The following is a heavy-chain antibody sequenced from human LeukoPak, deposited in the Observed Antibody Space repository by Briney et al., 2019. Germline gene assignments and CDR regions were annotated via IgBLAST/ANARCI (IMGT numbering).Heavy chain of an antibody. CDR3: AKEYGGSGSPFDY. V-gene: IGHV3-23*01. J-gene: IGHJ4*02. CDR1: GFTFGSYA. Sequence: GGSLRLSCAASGFTFGSYAMSWVRRAPGKGLEWVSAISRSGGSTDYADSVKGRFTLSRDNSKNTLYLQMNSLRGEDTALYFCAKEYGGSGSPFDYWGQGTLVTVSS. D-gene: IGHD3-22*01. CDR2: ISRSGGST.